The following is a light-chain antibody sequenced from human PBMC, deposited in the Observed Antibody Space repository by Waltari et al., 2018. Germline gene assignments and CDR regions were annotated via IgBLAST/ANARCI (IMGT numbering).Light chain of an antibody. CDR3: LQDNTYPWT. J-gene: IGKJ1*01. V-gene: IGKV1-17*03. CDR1: QDIRHY. CDR2: AAS. Sequence: DIQMTQSPSAVSASVGDRVTITCRASQDIRHYLAWFQQKPGKAPKRLIFAASSLQSGVPSRFSGSGSATEFTLTISSMQPEDFGTYYCLQDNTYPWTFGQGTRVEI.